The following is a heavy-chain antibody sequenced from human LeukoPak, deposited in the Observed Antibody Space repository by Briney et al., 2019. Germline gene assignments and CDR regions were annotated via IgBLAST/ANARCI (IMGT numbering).Heavy chain of an antibody. CDR3: ASDTVTHSYYFDD. D-gene: IGHD4-11*01. CDR2: IYYTGST. CDR1: GGSISCYY. Sequence: PSETLSLTCSVHGGSISCYYWSWIRQPPGKVLEWIGYIYYTGSTHYNRSLMSGDTISVDTSKNQCSLKLGSVTAAYTAVYYCASDTVTHSYYFDDWGQGTLVTVSS. J-gene: IGHJ4*02. V-gene: IGHV4-59*01.